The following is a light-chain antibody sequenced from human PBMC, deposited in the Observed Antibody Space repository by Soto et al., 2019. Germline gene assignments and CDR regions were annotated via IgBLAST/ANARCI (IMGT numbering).Light chain of an antibody. CDR1: SSDVGGYDS. CDR2: DVD. CDR3: RSYAGSNTFA. V-gene: IGLV2-8*01. Sequence: TQPPSASGSPGQSVTISCSGTSSDVGGYDSVSWYQNHPGKVPKLIIFDVDKWPSGVPDRFSGFKSGNTASLTVSGLRAEDEADYYRRSYAGSNTFAFGTGTQLTVL. J-gene: IGLJ1*01.